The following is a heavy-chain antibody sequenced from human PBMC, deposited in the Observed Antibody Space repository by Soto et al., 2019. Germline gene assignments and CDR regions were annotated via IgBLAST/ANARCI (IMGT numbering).Heavy chain of an antibody. CDR1: GGSISSSNL. D-gene: IGHD6-13*01. Sequence: QVQLQESGPGLVKPSGTLSLTCAVSGGSISSSNLWTWVRQPPGKGLEWIGEIYHSGSTNYNPSLTLRVTLSVPTSKNHFSLKVTSVTAADTAVYYCPTSPRSIAAGRIDSWGQGILVTVSS. CDR3: PTSPRSIAAGRIDS. CDR2: IYHSGST. J-gene: IGHJ4*02. V-gene: IGHV4-4*02.